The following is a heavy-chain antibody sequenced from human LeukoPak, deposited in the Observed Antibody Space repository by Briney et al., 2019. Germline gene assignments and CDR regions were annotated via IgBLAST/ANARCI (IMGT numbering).Heavy chain of an antibody. CDR2: MSGSGGST. J-gene: IGHJ6*02. V-gene: IGHV3-23*01. CDR1: GFTFSSYA. CDR3: ARVRYGELDG. Sequence: GGSLRLSCAASGFTFSSYAMSWVRQAPGKGLEWVSSMSGSGGSTYYADSVKGRFTISRDDSKNTLYLQMNSLRAEDTAVYYCARVRYGELDGWGQGTTVTVSS. D-gene: IGHD4-17*01.